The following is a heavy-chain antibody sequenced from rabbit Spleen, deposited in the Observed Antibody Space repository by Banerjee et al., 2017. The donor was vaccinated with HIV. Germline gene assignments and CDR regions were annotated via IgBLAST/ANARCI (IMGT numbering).Heavy chain of an antibody. V-gene: IGHV1S45*01. Sequence: QEQLVESGGGLVQPEGSLTLTCTASGFSFSSDYYMSWVRQAPGKRPEWIACIYTGSGSTYYASWAKGRFTISKASSTTVTLKMSSLTAADTATYFCARGPPYAGYTTYGYVYFNLWGPGTLVTVS. CDR2: IYTGSGST. J-gene: IGHJ4*01. CDR3: ARGPPYAGYTTYGYVYFNL. D-gene: IGHD7-1*01. CDR1: GFSFSSDYY.